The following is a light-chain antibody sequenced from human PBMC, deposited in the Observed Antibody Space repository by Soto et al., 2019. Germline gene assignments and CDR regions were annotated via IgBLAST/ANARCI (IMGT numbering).Light chain of an antibody. CDR2: DAS. Sequence: IQMTQSPSTLSASVGDRVTISCRASQTISNWLAWYQQKPGKAPKLLIYDASSLESGVPSRFSGSGSGTEFPLTISSLQPDDFATYYCQHYNSYSEAFGQGTRWIS. V-gene: IGKV1-5*01. CDR3: QHYNSYSEA. J-gene: IGKJ1*01. CDR1: QTISNW.